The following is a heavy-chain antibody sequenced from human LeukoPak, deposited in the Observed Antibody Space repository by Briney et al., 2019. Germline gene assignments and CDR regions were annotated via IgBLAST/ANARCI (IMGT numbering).Heavy chain of an antibody. D-gene: IGHD5-12*01. CDR3: ARDRGYSGYDALDY. Sequence: GGSLRLSCAASGFTFSSYWMNWARQAPGKGLEWVASINHNGNVNYYVDSVRGRFTISRDNTKNSLSLQMNSLRAEDTTVYYCARDRGYSGYDALDYWGQGTLVTVSS. CDR2: INHNGNVN. V-gene: IGHV3-7*01. CDR1: GFTFSSYW. J-gene: IGHJ4*02.